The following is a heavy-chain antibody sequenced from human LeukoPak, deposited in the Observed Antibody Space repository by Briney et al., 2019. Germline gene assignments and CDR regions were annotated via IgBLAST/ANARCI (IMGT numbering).Heavy chain of an antibody. J-gene: IGHJ4*02. V-gene: IGHV5-51*01. CDR2: IYPGDSDT. D-gene: IGHD6-19*01. Sequence: GESLKISCKGSGYSFTSYWIGWVRQMPGKGLEWMGIIYPGDSDTRYSPSFQGQVTISADKSISTAYLQWSSLKASDTAMYYCARHGSSGWHQISDCFDYWGQGTLVTVSS. CDR1: GYSFTSYW. CDR3: ARHGSSGWHQISDCFDY.